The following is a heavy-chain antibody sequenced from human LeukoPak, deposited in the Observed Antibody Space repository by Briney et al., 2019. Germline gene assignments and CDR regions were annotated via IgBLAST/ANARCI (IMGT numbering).Heavy chain of an antibody. V-gene: IGHV3-23*01. D-gene: IGHD6-19*01. CDR2: VSSSGRTT. Sequence: GGSLRPSCAASGFIFSSYAMSWVRQAPGKGLEWVSAVSSSGRTTYYADSVKGRFTISRDSSKNTLYLQMNNLRAEDTAIYYCAKPYSGWTSFDYWGQGTLVTVSS. CDR3: AKPYSGWTSFDY. CDR1: GFIFSSYA. J-gene: IGHJ4*02.